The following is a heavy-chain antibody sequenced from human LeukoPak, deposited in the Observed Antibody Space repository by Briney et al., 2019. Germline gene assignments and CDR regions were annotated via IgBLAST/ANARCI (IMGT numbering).Heavy chain of an antibody. CDR2: INPNSGGT. Sequence: ASVKVSCKASGYTFTGYYMHWVRQAPGQGLEWMGWINPNSGGTNYAQKFQGRVTMTRDTSISTAYMELSRLRSDDTAVYYCACIYTAMAEPFDYWGQGTLVTASS. CDR1: GYTFTGYY. J-gene: IGHJ4*02. D-gene: IGHD5-18*01. V-gene: IGHV1-2*02. CDR3: ACIYTAMAEPFDY.